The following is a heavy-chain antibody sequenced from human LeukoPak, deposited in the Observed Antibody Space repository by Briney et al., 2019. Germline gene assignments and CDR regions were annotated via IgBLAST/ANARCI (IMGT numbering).Heavy chain of an antibody. D-gene: IGHD2-15*01. CDR2: IYSGGSST. CDR3: ARYCSGGSCYSGLDY. J-gene: IGHJ4*02. V-gene: IGHV3-74*01. CDR1: GFTFRIYW. Sequence: GGSLRLSCSASGFTFRIYWMHWVRHPPGRGLVCVARIYSGGSSTSYADSVKGRFTSSKDNAKNPLYLQMNSLRAGDPAVYYCARYCSGGSCYSGLDYWGPGTLVTVSS.